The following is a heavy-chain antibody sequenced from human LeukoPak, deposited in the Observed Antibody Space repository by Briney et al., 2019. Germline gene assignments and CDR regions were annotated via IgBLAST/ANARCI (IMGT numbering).Heavy chain of an antibody. CDR3: ARDRRDSSGWYGDYYYYYMDV. J-gene: IGHJ6*03. CDR1: GFTVSSNY. V-gene: IGHV3-66*01. D-gene: IGHD6-19*01. Sequence: PGGSLRLSCAASGFTVSSNYMSWVRQAPGKGLEWVSVIYSGGRTYYADSVKGRFTISRDNSKNTLYLQMNSLRAEDTAVYYCARDRRDSSGWYGDYYYYYMDVWGKGTTVTISS. CDR2: IYSGGRT.